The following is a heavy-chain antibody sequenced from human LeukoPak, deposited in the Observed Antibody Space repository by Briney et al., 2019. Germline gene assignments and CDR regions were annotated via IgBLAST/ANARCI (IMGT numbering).Heavy chain of an antibody. J-gene: IGHJ4*02. Sequence: GGSLRLSCAASGFTFSSYGMHWVRQAPGKGLEWVANTKRDGSGKYSMDSVKGRFTISRDNAKNSLYLQMNSLRAEDTAVYYCARGGLKSAYDLDYWGQGTLVTVSS. CDR2: TKRDGSGK. CDR1: GFTFSSYG. CDR3: ARGGLKSAYDLDY. D-gene: IGHD5-12*01. V-gene: IGHV3-7*03.